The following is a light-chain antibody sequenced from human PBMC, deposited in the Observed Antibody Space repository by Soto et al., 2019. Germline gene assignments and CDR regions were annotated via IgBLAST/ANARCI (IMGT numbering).Light chain of an antibody. V-gene: IGKV3-15*01. CDR1: QSVNSN. Sequence: EIVMTQSPATLSVSPGERTTLSCRASQSVNSNLAWYQQKPGQAPRLLIYGASTRATGLPARFSGSGLGTEFTLTSSSLQSEAVAVYYCQQYNDWPYAFGQGTKLEIK. CDR3: QQYNDWPYA. J-gene: IGKJ2*01. CDR2: GAS.